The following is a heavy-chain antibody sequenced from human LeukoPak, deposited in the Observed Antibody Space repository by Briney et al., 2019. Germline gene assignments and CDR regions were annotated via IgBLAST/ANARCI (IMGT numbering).Heavy chain of an antibody. J-gene: IGHJ4*02. CDR2: IRHDGSYQ. Sequence: PGGSPRLSCAASRFTFSSYGMHWVRQTPGKGLEWVAFIRHDGSYQQYADSVKGRFTVSRDNSKDTVYLQMNSLRTEDTAVYYCAKNRDSSDYPRDFDYWGQGTLVTVSS. V-gene: IGHV3-30*02. CDR3: AKNRDSSDYPRDFDY. D-gene: IGHD6-19*01. CDR1: RFTFSSYG.